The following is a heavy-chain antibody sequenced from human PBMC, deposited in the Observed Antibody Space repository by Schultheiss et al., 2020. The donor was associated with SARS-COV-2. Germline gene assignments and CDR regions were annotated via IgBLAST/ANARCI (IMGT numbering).Heavy chain of an antibody. CDR2: IKGDGSEK. J-gene: IGHJ6*02. Sequence: GGSLRLSCAASGFTFSSYEMNWVRQAPGKGLEWVANIKGDGSEKYYVDSVKGRFTISRDNAKNSLSLQMNSLRAEDTAVYYCARDVETDYSMDVWGQGTTVTVSS. CDR1: GFTFSSYE. V-gene: IGHV3-7*01. CDR3: ARDVETDYSMDV. D-gene: IGHD2-15*01.